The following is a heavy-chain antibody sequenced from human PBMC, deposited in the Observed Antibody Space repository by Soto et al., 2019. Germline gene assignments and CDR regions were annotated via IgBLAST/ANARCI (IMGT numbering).Heavy chain of an antibody. CDR3: ATHQGDWFDP. J-gene: IGHJ5*01. CDR2: IIPIFGTA. Sequence: ASVKVSCKASGGTFSSYASSWARQAPGQGLEWMGGIIPIFGTANYAQKFQGRVTITADESTSTAYMELSSLRSEDTAVYYCATHQGDWFDPWGQGTLVTPSS. V-gene: IGHV1-69*13. CDR1: GGTFSSYA. D-gene: IGHD2-2*01.